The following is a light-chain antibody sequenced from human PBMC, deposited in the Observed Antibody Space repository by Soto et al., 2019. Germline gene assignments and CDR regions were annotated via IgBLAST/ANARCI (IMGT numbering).Light chain of an antibody. Sequence: DIVMTQPPDSLSVSLGERATINRKSSQNVFCRTNNSNYLAWYQQKPGQPPKLLIYWASTRASGVPDRFSGSGSGTEFTLTISNLQAEDVAVYYCQQYYSTPLTFGQGTKVDIK. J-gene: IGKJ1*01. CDR1: QNVFCRTNNSNY. V-gene: IGKV4-1*01. CDR3: QQYYSTPLT. CDR2: WAS.